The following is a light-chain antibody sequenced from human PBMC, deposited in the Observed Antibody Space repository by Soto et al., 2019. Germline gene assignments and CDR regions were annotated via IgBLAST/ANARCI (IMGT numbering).Light chain of an antibody. Sequence: QSVLTQPASVSGSPGQSITISCTGTSSVVGFYNLVSWYQHRPGKAPKFILYEGSKRPSGVSNRFSGSKSGNTASLTISGLQAEDEAYYYCCSYAGSSYYVFGSGTKLTVL. V-gene: IGLV2-23*01. CDR2: EGS. CDR3: CSYAGSSYYV. CDR1: SSVVGFYNL. J-gene: IGLJ1*01.